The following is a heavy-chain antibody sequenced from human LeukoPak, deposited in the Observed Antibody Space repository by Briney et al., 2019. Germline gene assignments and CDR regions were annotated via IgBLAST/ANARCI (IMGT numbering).Heavy chain of an antibody. CDR2: IYYSGST. D-gene: IGHD2-2*01. Sequence: SETLSLTCTVSGGSISSYYWSWIPQPPGKGLEWIGYIYYSGSTNYNPSLKSRVTISVDTSKNQFSLKLSSVTAADTAVYYCARDRPGTSCHQDWGQGTLVTVSS. CDR3: ARDRPGTSCHQD. CDR1: GGSISSYY. J-gene: IGHJ4*02. V-gene: IGHV4-59*01.